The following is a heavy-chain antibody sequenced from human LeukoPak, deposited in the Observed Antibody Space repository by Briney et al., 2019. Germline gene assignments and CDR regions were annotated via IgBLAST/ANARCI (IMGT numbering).Heavy chain of an antibody. CDR3: ARAIAARPPHTYYYYGMDV. CDR1: GGSISSYY. D-gene: IGHD6-6*01. Sequence: SETLSLTCTVSGGSISSYYWSWIRQPPGKGLEWIGYIYYSGSTNYNPSLKSRVTISVDTSKNQFSLKPSSVTAADTAVYYCARAIAARPPHTYYYYGMDVWGQGTTVTVSS. CDR2: IYYSGST. V-gene: IGHV4-59*01. J-gene: IGHJ6*02.